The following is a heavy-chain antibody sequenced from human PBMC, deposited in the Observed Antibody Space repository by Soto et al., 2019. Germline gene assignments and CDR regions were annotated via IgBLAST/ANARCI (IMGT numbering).Heavy chain of an antibody. V-gene: IGHV3-30*18. CDR2: ISYDGSNK. D-gene: IGHD3-9*01. CDR3: AKDHYDTLTGYYGPDY. J-gene: IGHJ4*02. Sequence: QVQLVESGGGVVQPGRSLRLSCAASGFTFSSYGIHWVRQAPGKGLEWVAVISYDGSNKYYADSVKGRFTISRDNXKXXLNLQMNSLRAEDTAVYYCAKDHYDTLTGYYGPDYWGQGTLVTVSS. CDR1: GFTFSSYG.